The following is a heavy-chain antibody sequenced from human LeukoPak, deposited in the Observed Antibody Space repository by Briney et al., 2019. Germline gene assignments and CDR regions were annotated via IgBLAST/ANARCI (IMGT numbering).Heavy chain of an antibody. D-gene: IGHD3-3*01. CDR3: ARRNAAGKTIFGVALGYFDY. Sequence: PSETLSLTCAVYGGSFSGYYWSWIRQPPGKGLEWIGEINHSGSTNYNPSLKSRVTISVDTSKNQFSLKLSSVTAADTAVYYCARRNAAGKTIFGVALGYFDYWGQGTLVTASS. V-gene: IGHV4-34*01. J-gene: IGHJ4*02. CDR2: INHSGST. CDR1: GGSFSGYY.